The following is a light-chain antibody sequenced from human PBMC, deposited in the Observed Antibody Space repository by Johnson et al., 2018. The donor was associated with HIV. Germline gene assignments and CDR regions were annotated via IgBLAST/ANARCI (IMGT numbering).Light chain of an antibody. CDR1: SSHLGNND. V-gene: IGLV1-51*01. CDR2: DNN. CDR3: GTWDSSLSAGGV. J-gene: IGLJ1*01. Sequence: QFVLTQPPSVSADPGQKATTSSSGSSSHLGNNDVSWYQHLPGAAPKLPIYDNNTRPSGIPDRYSGSKSGTSAALGITGLQTGDEADYYCGTWDSSLSAGGVYGTGTKVTFL.